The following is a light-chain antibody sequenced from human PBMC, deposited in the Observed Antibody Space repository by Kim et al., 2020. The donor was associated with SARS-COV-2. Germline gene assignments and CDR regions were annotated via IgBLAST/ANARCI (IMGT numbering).Light chain of an antibody. J-gene: IGKJ3*01. Sequence: DIQMTQSPSSLSASVGDSVTITCRTTQSISSHLNWYQQKPGRAPKLLISAASTLQGGVPSRFSGSGSETDFTLTISSLQPEDFATYFLQQSYITPFTFGPGTKVDIK. V-gene: IGKV1-39*01. CDR3: QQSYITPFT. CDR2: AAS. CDR1: QSISSH.